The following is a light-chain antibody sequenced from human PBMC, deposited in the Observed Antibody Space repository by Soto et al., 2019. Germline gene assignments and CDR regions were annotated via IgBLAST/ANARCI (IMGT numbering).Light chain of an antibody. CDR1: QSISHW. V-gene: IGKV1-5*01. Sequence: QSPSTVCAAVGDRVTITCRAIQSISHWLAWYQQKPGKAPKLLIYDASSLESGVPSRFSGSGSGTEFTLTISSLQPDDFATYYCQQYHSYSLTFGQGTKVDI. CDR2: DAS. CDR3: QQYHSYSLT. J-gene: IGKJ1*01.